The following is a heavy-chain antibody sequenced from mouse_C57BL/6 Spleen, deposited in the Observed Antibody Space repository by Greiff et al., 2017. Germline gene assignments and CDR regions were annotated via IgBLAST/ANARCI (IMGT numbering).Heavy chain of an antibody. CDR3: ARVDYYGSSAFAY. CDR1: GYTFTGYW. CDR2: ILPGSGST. Sequence: VKLQQSGAELMKPGASVKLSCKATGYTFTGYWIEWVKQRPGHGLEWIGEILPGSGSTNYNEKFKGKATFTADTSSNTAYMQRSSLTTVDSAIYYCARVDYYGSSAFAYWGQGTLVTVSA. D-gene: IGHD1-1*01. J-gene: IGHJ3*01. V-gene: IGHV1-9*01.